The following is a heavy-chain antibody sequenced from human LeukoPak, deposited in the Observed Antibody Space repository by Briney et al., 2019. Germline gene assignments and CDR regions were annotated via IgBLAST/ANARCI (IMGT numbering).Heavy chain of an antibody. V-gene: IGHV4-61*02. Sequence: PSQTLSLTCAVSGGSISSGGYSWSWIRQPAGKGLEWIGRIYTSGSTNYNPSLKSRVTISVDTSKKQFSLKLSSVTAADTAVYYCARVTGYMIEDYFDYWGQRILVTVSS. D-gene: IGHD3-9*01. J-gene: IGHJ4*02. CDR2: IYTSGST. CDR1: GGSISSGGYS. CDR3: ARVTGYMIEDYFDY.